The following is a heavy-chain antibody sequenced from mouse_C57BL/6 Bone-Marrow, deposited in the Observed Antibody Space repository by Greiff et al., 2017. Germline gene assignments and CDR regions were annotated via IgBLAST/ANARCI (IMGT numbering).Heavy chain of an antibody. D-gene: IGHD1-1*01. V-gene: IGHV1-64*01. CDR2: IHPNSGST. CDR3: ARDSTTVPWFAY. CDR1: GYTFTSYW. J-gene: IGHJ3*01. Sequence: QVQLQQPGAELVKPGASVKLSCKASGYTFTSYWMHWVKQRPGQGLEWIGMIHPNSGSTNYNEKFKSKATLTVDKSSSTAYMQLSSLTSEDSAVYYCARDSTTVPWFAYWGQGTLVTVSA.